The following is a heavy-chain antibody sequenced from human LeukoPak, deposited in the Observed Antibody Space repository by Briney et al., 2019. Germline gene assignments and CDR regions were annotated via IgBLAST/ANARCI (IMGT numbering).Heavy chain of an antibody. V-gene: IGHV1-2*02. CDR3: ARQYYDFWSGYGY. D-gene: IGHD3-3*01. CDR2: INPNSGGT. J-gene: IGHJ4*02. CDR1: GYTFTGYY. Sequence: ASVKVSCKASGYTFTGYYMHWVRQAPGQGLEWMGWINPNSGGTNYAQKFQGRVTMTRDTSISTAYMELGRLRSDDTAVYYCARQYYDFWSGYGYWGQGTLVTVSS.